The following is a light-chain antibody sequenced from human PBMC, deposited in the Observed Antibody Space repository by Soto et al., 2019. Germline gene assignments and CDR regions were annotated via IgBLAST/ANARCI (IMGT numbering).Light chain of an antibody. CDR3: QQDGSSPWT. J-gene: IGKJ1*01. V-gene: IGKV3-20*01. CDR1: QSVSSSY. CDR2: GAS. Sequence: EIVLTQSPGTLSLSPGERATLSCRASQSVSSSYLAWYQQKPGQAPRLLIHGASSRATGIPDRFSGSGSGTDFTLTISRLEPEDFAVYYCQQDGSSPWTFGQGTKVDI.